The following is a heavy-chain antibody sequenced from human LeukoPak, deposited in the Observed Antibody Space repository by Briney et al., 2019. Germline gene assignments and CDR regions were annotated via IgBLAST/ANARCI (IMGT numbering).Heavy chain of an antibody. V-gene: IGHV4-4*07. D-gene: IGHD2-15*01. Sequence: PSETLSLTCTVSGGSSSSYYWNWIRQPAGKGLEWIGRIYTSGSTNYNPSLKSRVTMSVDKSKNQFSLKLNSLTAADTAIYYCARTYEHCSGGRCYGTGYWYFDLWGRGTLVTVSS. J-gene: IGHJ2*01. CDR2: IYTSGST. CDR3: ARTYEHCSGGRCYGTGYWYFDL. CDR1: GGSSSSYY.